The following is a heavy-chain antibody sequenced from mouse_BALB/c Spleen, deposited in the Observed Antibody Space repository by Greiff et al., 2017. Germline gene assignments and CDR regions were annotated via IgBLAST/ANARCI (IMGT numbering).Heavy chain of an antibody. CDR1: GDSITSGY. J-gene: IGHJ1*01. CDR2: ISYSGST. CDR3: ARYALYYGSNYWYFDV. V-gene: IGHV3-8*02. D-gene: IGHD1-1*01. Sequence: DVQLQESGPSLVKPSQTLSLTCSVTGDSITSGYWNWIRKFPGNKLEYMGYISYSGSTYYNPSLKSRISITRDTSKNQYYLQLNSVTTEDTATYYCARYALYYGSNYWYFDVWGAGTTVTVSS.